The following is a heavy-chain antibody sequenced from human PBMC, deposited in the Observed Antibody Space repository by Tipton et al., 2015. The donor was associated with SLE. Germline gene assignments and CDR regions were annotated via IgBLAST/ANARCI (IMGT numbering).Heavy chain of an antibody. Sequence: TLSLTCTVSGGSISSGSYYWSWIRQPAGKGLEWIGYIYSSGSTNYNPSLKSRVTISLDTSKNQFSLKLSSVTAADTAVYYCARVGSGWAFDIWGQGTMVTVSS. V-gene: IGHV4-61*09. J-gene: IGHJ3*02. CDR3: ARVGSGWAFDI. CDR1: GGSISSGSYY. CDR2: IYSSGST. D-gene: IGHD6-19*01.